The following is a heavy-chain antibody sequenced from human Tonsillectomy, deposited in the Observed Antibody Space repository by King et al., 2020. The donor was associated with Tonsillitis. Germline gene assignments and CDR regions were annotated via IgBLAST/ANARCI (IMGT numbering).Heavy chain of an antibody. V-gene: IGHV3-66*01. J-gene: IGHJ4*02. CDR2: IYSGGST. D-gene: IGHD1-26*01. CDR1: GFTVSSNY. Sequence: VQLVESGGGLVQPGGSLRLSCAASGFTVSSNYMNWVRQAPGKGLEWVSVIYSGGSTYYADSVKGRFTISRDNSKNTLYLQMNSLRAEDTAVYYCATSVYSASYSLDYWGQGTLVTVSS. CDR3: ATSVYSASYSLDY.